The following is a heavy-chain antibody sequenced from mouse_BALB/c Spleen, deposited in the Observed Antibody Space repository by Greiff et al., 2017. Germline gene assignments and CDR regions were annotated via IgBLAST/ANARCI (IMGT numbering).Heavy chain of an antibody. CDR1: VYTFTSYW. D-gene: IGHD2-14*01. Sequence: QVQLQQSGAELARPGASVKLSCKASVYTFTSYWMQWVKQRPGQGLEWIGAIYPGDGDTRYTQKFKGKATLTADKSSSTAYMQLSSLASEDSAVYYCAGGYDDAMDYWGQGTSVTVSS. CDR3: AGGYDDAMDY. V-gene: IGHV1-87*01. CDR2: IYPGDGDT. J-gene: IGHJ4*01.